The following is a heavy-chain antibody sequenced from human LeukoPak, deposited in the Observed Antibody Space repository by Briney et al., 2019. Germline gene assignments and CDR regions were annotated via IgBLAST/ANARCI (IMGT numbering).Heavy chain of an antibody. J-gene: IGHJ4*02. CDR3: ARAIAYYDLLTGYHPHFDY. CDR2: IYYSGST. CDR1: GGSISSGGYY. V-gene: IGHV4-31*03. D-gene: IGHD3-9*01. Sequence: SETLSLTCTVSGGSISSGGYYWNWIRQHPGKGLEWIGYIYYSGSTYYNPSLKSRVIISVDTSKNQFSLRLSSVTAADTAVYYCARAIAYYDLLTGYHPHFDYWGQGTLVTVSS.